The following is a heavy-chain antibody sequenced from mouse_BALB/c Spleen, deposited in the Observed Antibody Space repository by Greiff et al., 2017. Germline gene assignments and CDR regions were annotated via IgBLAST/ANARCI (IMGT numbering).Heavy chain of an antibody. Sequence: EVKLVESGGGLVQPGGSLKLSCAASGFTFSSYGMSWVRQTPDKRLEWVATISSGGSYTYYPDSVKGRFTISRDNAKNTLYLQMSSLKSEDTAMYYCARQGYYGSSYDYYAMDYWGQGTSVTVSS. CDR3: ARQGYYGSSYDYYAMDY. J-gene: IGHJ4*01. CDR1: GFTFSSYG. D-gene: IGHD1-1*01. V-gene: IGHV5-6*03. CDR2: ISSGGSYT.